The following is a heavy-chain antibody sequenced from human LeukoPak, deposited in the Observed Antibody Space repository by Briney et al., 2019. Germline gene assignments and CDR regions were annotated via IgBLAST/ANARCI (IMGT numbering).Heavy chain of an antibody. J-gene: IGHJ4*02. CDR3: ARARGDFWSGYYTHLDY. D-gene: IGHD3-3*01. CDR2: ISAYNGNT. CDR1: GYTFTSYG. V-gene: IGHV1-18*01. Sequence: ASVKVSCKASGYTFTSYGISWVRQAPGQGLEWMGWISAYNGNTNYAQKLQGRVTMTTDTSTSTAYMELRSLRSDDTAVYYCARARGDFWSGYYTHLDYWGQGTLATVSS.